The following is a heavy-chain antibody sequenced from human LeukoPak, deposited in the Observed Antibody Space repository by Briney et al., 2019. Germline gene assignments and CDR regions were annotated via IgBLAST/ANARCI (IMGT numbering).Heavy chain of an antibody. CDR2: IYNDGST. D-gene: IGHD3-10*01. V-gene: IGHV3-53*01. Sequence: GGSLRLSCEVSGFTVSSNYMSWVRQAPGKGLEWVSVIYNDGSTYYADSVRGRFTISRGNWKNTLDLQMNSLRAKDTAVYYCVRDGFGTRGNYFDYWGQGTLVTVSS. CDR1: GFTVSSNY. J-gene: IGHJ4*02. CDR3: VRDGFGTRGNYFDY.